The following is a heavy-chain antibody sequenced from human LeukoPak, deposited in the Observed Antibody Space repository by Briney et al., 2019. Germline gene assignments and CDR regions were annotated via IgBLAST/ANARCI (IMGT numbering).Heavy chain of an antibody. J-gene: IGHJ6*03. CDR2: INHSGST. Sequence: SETLSLTCAVYGGSFSGYYWSWIRQPPGKGLEWIGEINHSGSTNYNPSLKSRVTISVDTSKNQFSLKLSSVTAADTAVYYCARSVQLERRYYYYYYMDVWGKGTTVTVSS. CDR3: ARSVQLERRYYYYYYMDV. D-gene: IGHD1-1*01. CDR1: GGSFSGYY. V-gene: IGHV4-34*01.